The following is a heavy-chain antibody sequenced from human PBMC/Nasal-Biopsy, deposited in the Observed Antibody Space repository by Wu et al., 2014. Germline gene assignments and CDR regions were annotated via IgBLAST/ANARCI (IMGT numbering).Heavy chain of an antibody. J-gene: IGHJ4*02. CDR2: IWSDGSKT. CDR3: GRDPGAWPLDH. Sequence: SCAASGFTFSSYGMHWVRQAPGKGLEWVAVIWSDGSKTYHADSVKGRFTISRDNSKNTLYLQMNSLRADDTAVYYCGRDPGAWPLDHWGQGALVTVSS. CDR1: GFTFSSYG. V-gene: IGHV3-33*01.